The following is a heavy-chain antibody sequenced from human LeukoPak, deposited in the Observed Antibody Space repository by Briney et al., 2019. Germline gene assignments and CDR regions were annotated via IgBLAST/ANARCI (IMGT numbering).Heavy chain of an antibody. J-gene: IGHJ4*02. V-gene: IGHV3-53*01. CDR3: ARRSGVAVAGAFDY. CDR2: IYSGGST. CDR1: GFTVSSNY. D-gene: IGHD6-19*01. Sequence: GGALRLSCAASGFTVSSNYMSWVRQAPGKGLEWVSVIYSGGSTYYADSVKGRFTISRDNSKNTLYLQMNSLRAEDTAVYFCARRSGVAVAGAFDYWGQGTLVTVSS.